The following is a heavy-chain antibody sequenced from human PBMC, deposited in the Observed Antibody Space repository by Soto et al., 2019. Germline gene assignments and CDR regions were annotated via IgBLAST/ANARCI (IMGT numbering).Heavy chain of an antibody. J-gene: IGHJ4*02. D-gene: IGHD3-3*01. CDR1: GYNFAVYW. CDR3: ARGGVSTRTFDY. V-gene: IGHV5-51*01. Sequence: SLKISCKVSGYNFAVYWIAWVRQMPGKGLDLMGIIYPSDSDTRYRPSFQGQVTISADKSISSAYLQWSSLKASDTAMYYCARGGVSTRTFDYWGQGTPVTVSS. CDR2: IYPSDSDT.